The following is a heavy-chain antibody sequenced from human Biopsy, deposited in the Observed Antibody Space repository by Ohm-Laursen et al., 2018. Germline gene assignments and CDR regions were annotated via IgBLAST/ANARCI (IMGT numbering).Heavy chain of an antibody. D-gene: IGHD2/OR15-2a*01. CDR2: VYYSGTT. CDR1: GGSISSGFYY. CDR3: ARATNSTGWPYYYFYGMDV. J-gene: IGHJ6*02. V-gene: IGHV4-61*01. Sequence: TLSLTCTVSGGSISSGFYYWSWIRQPPGKGLEWIGHVYYSGTTNYNPSLKSRVTISVDTSKNQFSLRLNSVTAADTAVYYCARATNSTGWPYYYFYGMDVWGQGTTVTVS.